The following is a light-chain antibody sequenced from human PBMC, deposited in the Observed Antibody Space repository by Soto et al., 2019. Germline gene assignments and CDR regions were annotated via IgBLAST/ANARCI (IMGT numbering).Light chain of an antibody. V-gene: IGKV1-39*01. CDR2: AAS. CDR3: QKTYSTPFT. Sequence: DIQMTQSPSSLSASVGDRVTINCRASQTISNYLNWYQEKPGKAPKLLIYAASNLQSGVPSRFSGSGSGTEFTLTISNLQPEDFATYYCQKTYSTPFTFGPGTKVAI. J-gene: IGKJ3*01. CDR1: QTISNY.